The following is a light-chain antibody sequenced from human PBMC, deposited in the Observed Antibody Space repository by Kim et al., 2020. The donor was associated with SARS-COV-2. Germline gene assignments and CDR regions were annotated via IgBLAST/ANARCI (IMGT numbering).Light chain of an antibody. CDR2: WAS. V-gene: IGKV4-1*01. Sequence: ATINCKSSQGVLYSSNNKGYLAWDQQKPGQPPKLLSYWASTRGSGVPDRFSGSGYVTEFTLTISSLQAEDVAVYYCQQYYSTPRTFGEGTKVGIK. CDR3: QQYYSTPRT. CDR1: QGVLYSSNNKGY. J-gene: IGKJ1*01.